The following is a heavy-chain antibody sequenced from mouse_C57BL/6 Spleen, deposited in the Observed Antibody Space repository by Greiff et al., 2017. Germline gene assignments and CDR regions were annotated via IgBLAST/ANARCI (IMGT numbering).Heavy chain of an antibody. CDR1: GYAFSSYW. CDR3: ARQLRPSYAMDY. D-gene: IGHD3-2*02. V-gene: IGHV1-80*01. J-gene: IGHJ4*01. CDR2: IYPGDGDT. Sequence: VQLQQSGAELVKPGASVKISCKASGYAFSSYWMNWVKQRPGKGLEWIGQIYPGDGDTKYNGKFKGKATLTPDISSSTAYMQLSSLTSAVSSVYFCARQLRPSYAMDYWGQGTSVTVSS.